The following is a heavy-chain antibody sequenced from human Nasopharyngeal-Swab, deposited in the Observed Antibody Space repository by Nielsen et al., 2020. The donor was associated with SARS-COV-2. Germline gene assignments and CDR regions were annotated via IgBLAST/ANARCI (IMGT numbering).Heavy chain of an antibody. V-gene: IGHV1-24*01. D-gene: IGHD6-6*01. J-gene: IGHJ5*02. CDR1: GYTLTELS. CDR2: FDPEDGET. CDR3: ARDSAARPSFNWFDP. Sequence: ASVKVSCKVSGYTLTELSMHWVRQAPGKGLEWMGGFDPEDGETIYAQKFQGRVTMTEDTSTDTAYMELSSLRSEDTAVYYCARDSAARPSFNWFDPWGQGTLVTVSS.